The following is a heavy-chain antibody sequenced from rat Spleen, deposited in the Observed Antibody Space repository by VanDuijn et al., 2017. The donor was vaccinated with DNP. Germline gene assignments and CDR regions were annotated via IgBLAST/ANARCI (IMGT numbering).Heavy chain of an antibody. D-gene: IGHD1-2*01. Sequence: EVQLVESGGGLVQPGRSLKLSCAASGFTFSAYYMAWVRQAPKKGLEWVATITNSGGNTYYRDSVKGRFTISRDNAISTLYLQMSSLRSEDMATYYCARLYDDWGQGVMVTVSS. V-gene: IGHV5-25*01. J-gene: IGHJ2*01. CDR1: GFTFSAYY. CDR3: ARLYDD. CDR2: ITNSGGNT.